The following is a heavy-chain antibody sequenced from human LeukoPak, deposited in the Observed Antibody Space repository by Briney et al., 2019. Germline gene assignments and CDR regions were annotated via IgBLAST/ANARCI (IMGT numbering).Heavy chain of an antibody. CDR1: GGSISSYY. CDR2: IYYSGST. Sequence: SETLSLTCTVSGGSISSYYWSWIRQPPGKGLEWIGYIYYSGSTNYNPSLKSRVTISVDTSKNQFSLKLSSVTAADTAVYYCARRLLGNLDAFDIWGQGTMVTVSS. CDR3: ARRLLGNLDAFDI. J-gene: IGHJ3*02. V-gene: IGHV4-59*12. D-gene: IGHD4-23*01.